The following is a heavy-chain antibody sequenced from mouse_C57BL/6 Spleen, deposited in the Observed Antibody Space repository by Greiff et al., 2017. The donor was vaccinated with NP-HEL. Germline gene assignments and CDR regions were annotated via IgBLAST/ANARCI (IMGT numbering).Heavy chain of an antibody. Sequence: QVQLQQPGAELVRPGSSVKLSCKASGYTFTSYWMDWVKQRPGQGLEWIGNIYPSDSETHYNQKFKDKATLTVDKSSSTAYMQLGSLTSEDSAVYYCAREWGYDGYWFAYWGQGTLVTVSA. D-gene: IGHD2-3*01. CDR2: IYPSDSET. CDR1: GYTFTSYW. CDR3: AREWGYDGYWFAY. J-gene: IGHJ3*01. V-gene: IGHV1-61*01.